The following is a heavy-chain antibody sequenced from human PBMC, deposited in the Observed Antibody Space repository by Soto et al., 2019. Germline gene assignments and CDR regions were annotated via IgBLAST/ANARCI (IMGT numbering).Heavy chain of an antibody. CDR1: GFSFSPYA. J-gene: IGHJ3*01. Sequence: GGSLRLSCVASGFSFSPYAMNWVRQAPGKGLEWVAKIKHDGSEKYYVDSVKGRLTISRGNAKNSLYLQMNSLRVEDTAMYYCASASYDSSGYYDAFDVWGQGTMVTVSS. CDR2: IKHDGSEK. V-gene: IGHV3-7*01. D-gene: IGHD3-22*01. CDR3: ASASYDSSGYYDAFDV.